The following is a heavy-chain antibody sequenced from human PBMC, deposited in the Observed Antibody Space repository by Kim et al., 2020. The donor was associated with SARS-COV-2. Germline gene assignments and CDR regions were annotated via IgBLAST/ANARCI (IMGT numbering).Heavy chain of an antibody. D-gene: IGHD1-26*01. CDR1: GYTFTSYA. V-gene: IGHV1-3*01. J-gene: IGHJ4*02. CDR2: INAGNGNT. CDR3: ARGWRDSGSPGDY. Sequence: ASVKVSCKASGYTFTSYAMHWVRQAPGQRLEWMGWINAGNGNTKYSQKFQGRVTITRDTSASTAYMELSSLRSEDTAVYYCARGWRDSGSPGDYWGQGTLVTVSS.